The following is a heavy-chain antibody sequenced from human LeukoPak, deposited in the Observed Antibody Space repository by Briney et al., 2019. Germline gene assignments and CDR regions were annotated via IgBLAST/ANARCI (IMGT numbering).Heavy chain of an antibody. J-gene: IGHJ4*02. D-gene: IGHD5-12*01. V-gene: IGHV3-21*01. CDR3: ARLIGWLRNDY. CDR1: GFTFSGYE. CDR2: ISSSSSYI. Sequence: PGGSLRLSCAASGFTFSGYEMNWVRQAPGKGLEWVSSISSSSSYIYYADSVKGRFTISRDNAKNSLYLQMNSLRAEDTAVYYCARLIGWLRNDYWGQGTLVTVSS.